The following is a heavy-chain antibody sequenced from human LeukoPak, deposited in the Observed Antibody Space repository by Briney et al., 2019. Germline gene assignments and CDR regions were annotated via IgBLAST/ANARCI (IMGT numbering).Heavy chain of an antibody. CDR3: ANLYCSSTTCSYYFDY. V-gene: IGHV3-30*02. D-gene: IGHD2-2*01. J-gene: IGHJ4*02. Sequence: GGSLRLSCAASGFTFRNWGMHWVRQVPGKGLEWVAFIRSDGTNKYYGDSVKGGFTISRDNSENTLYLQMNSLRPEDTAVYYCANLYCSSTTCSYYFDYWGQGTLVTVSS. CDR1: GFTFRNWG. CDR2: IRSDGTNK.